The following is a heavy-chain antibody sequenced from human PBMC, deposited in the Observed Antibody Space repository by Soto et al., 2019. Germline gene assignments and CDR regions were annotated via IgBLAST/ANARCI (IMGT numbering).Heavy chain of an antibody. V-gene: IGHV3-23*01. CDR2: ISGSGGST. J-gene: IGHJ6*03. CDR1: GFTFSSYA. CDR3: AKAAAAGVGYYYYYYYMDV. Sequence: GGSLRLSCAASGFTFSSYAMSWVRQAPGKGLEWVSAISGSGGSTYYADSVKGRFTISRDNSKNTLYLQRNSLRAEDTAVYYCAKAAAAGVGYYYYYYYMDVWGKGTTVTVSS. D-gene: IGHD6-13*01.